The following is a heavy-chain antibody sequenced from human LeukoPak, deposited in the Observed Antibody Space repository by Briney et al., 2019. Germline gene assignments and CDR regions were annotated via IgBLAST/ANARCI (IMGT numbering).Heavy chain of an antibody. V-gene: IGHV3-30*04. CDR3: ARGDILTGSSYY. CDR2: ISYDGSNK. CDR1: GFTFSSYA. D-gene: IGHD3-9*01. Sequence: GGSLRLSCAASGFTFSSYAMHWVRQAPGKGLEWVAVISYDGSNKYYADSVKGRFTISRDNSKNTLYLQMNSLRAEDTAVYYCARGDILTGSSYYWGQGTLVTVSS. J-gene: IGHJ4*02.